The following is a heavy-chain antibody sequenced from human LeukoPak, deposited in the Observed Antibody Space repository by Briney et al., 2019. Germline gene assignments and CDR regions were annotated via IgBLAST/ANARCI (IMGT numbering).Heavy chain of an antibody. J-gene: IGHJ4*02. CDR2: IYYSGST. Sequence: SETLSLTCTVSGGSVSSGSYYWSWIRQPPGKGLEWIGYIYYSGSTNYNPSLKSRVTISVDTSKNQFSLKLSSVTAADTAVYYCARAGLYWFDYWGQGTLVTVSS. V-gene: IGHV4-61*01. CDR3: ARAGLYWFDY. CDR1: GGSVSSGSYY. D-gene: IGHD2-15*01.